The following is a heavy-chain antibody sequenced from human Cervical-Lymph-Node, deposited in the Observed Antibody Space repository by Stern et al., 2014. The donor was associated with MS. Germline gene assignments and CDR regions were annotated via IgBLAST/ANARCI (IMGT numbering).Heavy chain of an antibody. CDR1: GYTFTSNF. CDR2: INPDGGRT. CDR3: AREVETTGLKYFDS. V-gene: IGHV1-46*03. Sequence: VQLVRSGAEVMKPGASVKLSCKTSGYTFTSNFLHWVRQAPGQGLEWMAIINPDGGRTTYAQKFQGRVTLTRDTSTRTVFLQLSSLRSEDTAVYYCAREVETTGLKYFDSWGQGTLVTVSS. D-gene: IGHD1-1*01. J-gene: IGHJ4*02.